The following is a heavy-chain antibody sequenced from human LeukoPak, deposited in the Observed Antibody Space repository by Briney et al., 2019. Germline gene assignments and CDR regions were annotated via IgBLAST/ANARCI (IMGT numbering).Heavy chain of an antibody. CDR3: ASHGQGGFRSGPPYY. CDR1: GYTFTSYG. CDR2: ISAYNGNT. D-gene: IGHD3-3*01. J-gene: IGHJ4*02. Sequence: ASVKVSCKASGYTFTSYGISWVRQAPGQGLEWMGWISAYNGNTNYAQKLQGRVTMTTDTSTSTAYMELRSLRSDDTAVYYCASHGQGGFRSGPPYYWGQGTLITVSS. V-gene: IGHV1-18*01.